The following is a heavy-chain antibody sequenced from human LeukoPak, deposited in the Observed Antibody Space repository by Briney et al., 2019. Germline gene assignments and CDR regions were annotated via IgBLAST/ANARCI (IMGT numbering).Heavy chain of an antibody. CDR2: ISYDGSNK. J-gene: IGHJ6*02. CDR3: AKVLRFLEWSLPLYGMDV. CDR1: GFTFSSYG. Sequence: GGSLRLSCAASGFTFSSYGMHWVRQAPGKGLEWVAVISYDGSNKYYADSVKDRFTISRDNSKNTLYLQMNSLRAEDTAVYYCAKVLRFLEWSLPLYGMDVWGQGTTVTVSS. D-gene: IGHD3-3*01. V-gene: IGHV3-30*18.